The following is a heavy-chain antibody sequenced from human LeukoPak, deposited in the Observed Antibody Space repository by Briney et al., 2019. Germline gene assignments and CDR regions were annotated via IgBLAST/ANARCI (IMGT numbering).Heavy chain of an antibody. V-gene: IGHV3-21*01. D-gene: IGHD6-13*01. CDR3: ARGGGKYSSSWLNWFDP. Sequence: GGSLRLSCAASGFTFSSYSMNWVRQAPGKGLEWVSSISSSSSYIYYADSVKGRFTISRDNAKNSLYLQMNSLRAEDTAAYYCARGGGKYSSSWLNWFDPWGQGTLVTVSS. CDR1: GFTFSSYS. CDR2: ISSSSSYI. J-gene: IGHJ5*02.